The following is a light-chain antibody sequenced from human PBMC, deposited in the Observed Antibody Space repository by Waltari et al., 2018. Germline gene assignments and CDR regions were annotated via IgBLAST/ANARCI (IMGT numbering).Light chain of an antibody. Sequence: QSVLTQPPSASGTPGQTVTISCSGSSSNIGNNYVFWYQHLPGTAPKLLIFRGDQRPSGVPDRFSGSKSGTSASLAISGLRSEDEGDYYGATWDNSLSSPWVFGGGTKVTVL. J-gene: IGLJ3*02. CDR3: ATWDNSLSSPWV. CDR1: SSNIGNNY. CDR2: RGD. V-gene: IGLV1-47*01.